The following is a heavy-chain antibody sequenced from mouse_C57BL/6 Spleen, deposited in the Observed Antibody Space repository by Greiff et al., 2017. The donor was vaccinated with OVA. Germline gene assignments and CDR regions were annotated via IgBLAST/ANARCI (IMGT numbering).Heavy chain of an antibody. J-gene: IGHJ4*01. V-gene: IGHV3-6*01. CDR3: ARGGGQLRPPYAMDY. Sequence: DVKLQESGPGLVKPSQSLSLTCSVPGYSITSGYYWNWIRQFPGNKLEWMGYISYDGSNNYNPSLKNRISITRDTSKNQFFLKLNSVTTEDTATYYCARGGGQLRPPYAMDYWGQGTSVTVSS. D-gene: IGHD3-2*02. CDR1: GYSITSGYY. CDR2: ISYDGSN.